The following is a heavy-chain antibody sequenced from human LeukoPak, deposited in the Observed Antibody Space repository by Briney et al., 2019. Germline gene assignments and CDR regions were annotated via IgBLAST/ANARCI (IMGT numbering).Heavy chain of an antibody. J-gene: IGHJ4*02. D-gene: IGHD3-22*01. CDR2: LSSDGSTQ. Sequence: GGSLRLSCVVSGFSLSSFAMHWVRQAQGKGLEWVTILSSDGSTQNHAESVRGRFTVSRDDSKQTVYLQMNSLKREDTAIYYCARGAPGVVAFDHWGQGALVTVSS. CDR3: ARGAPGVVAFDH. V-gene: IGHV3-30*04. CDR1: GFSLSSFA.